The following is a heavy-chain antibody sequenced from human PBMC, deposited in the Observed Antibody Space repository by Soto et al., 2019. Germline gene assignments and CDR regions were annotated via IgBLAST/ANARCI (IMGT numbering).Heavy chain of an antibody. V-gene: IGHV3-7*01. D-gene: IGHD4-17*01. CDR2: IKHDGSET. CDR3: ARGTTGVGIDYYYGMDV. Sequence: GGSLRLSCAASGFTFNTFWMSWVRQSPGKGLEWVANIKHDGSETYYVDSVKGRFTISRDNARNSLYLQMNSLRAEDTAVYYCARGTTGVGIDYYYGMDVWGQGTTVTVSS. CDR1: GFTFNTFW. J-gene: IGHJ6*02.